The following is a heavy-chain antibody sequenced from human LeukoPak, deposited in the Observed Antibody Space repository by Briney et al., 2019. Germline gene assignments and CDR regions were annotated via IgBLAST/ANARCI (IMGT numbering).Heavy chain of an antibody. CDR2: TYYRSKWYN. D-gene: IGHD3-9*01. V-gene: IGHV6-1*01. CDR3: AREYYDILTGYSNFDY. CDR1: GDSVSSNSAA. Sequence: HSQTLSLTCALSGDSVSSNSAAWNWIRQSPARGLEWLGRTYYRSKWYNDYAVSVKSRITINPDTSKNQFSLQLNSVTPEDTAVYYCAREYYDILTGYSNFDYWGQGTLVTVSS. J-gene: IGHJ4*02.